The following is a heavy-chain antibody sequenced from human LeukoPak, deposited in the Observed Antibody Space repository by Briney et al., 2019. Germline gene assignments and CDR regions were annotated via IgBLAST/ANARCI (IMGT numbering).Heavy chain of an antibody. D-gene: IGHD6-19*01. CDR1: GGSISSTHW. CDR3: ARDQWLLRGGDHDAFDI. V-gene: IGHV4-4*02. Sequence: PSETLSLTCAVSGGSISSTHWWTWVRQPPGKGLEWIGEIFHSGTTNYNPSLKSRVTISIDKSKNQFSLKLRSVTAADTAVYYCARDQWLLRGGDHDAFDIWGQGTMVTVSS. CDR2: IFHSGTT. J-gene: IGHJ3*02.